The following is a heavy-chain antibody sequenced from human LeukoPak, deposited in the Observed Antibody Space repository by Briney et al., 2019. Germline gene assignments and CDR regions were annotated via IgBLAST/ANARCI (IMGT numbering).Heavy chain of an antibody. V-gene: IGHV3-23*01. J-gene: IGHJ6*03. CDR2: ITADGGST. CDR3: ARVWLRDYMDV. Sequence: PGGSLRLSCEGTGFSFGIYWMSWVRQAPGKGLEWVSAITADGGSTHYTTSVKGRFIISRDTPKNTLSLQMNNLRAEDTAVYFCARVWLRDYMDVWGEGTTVSVSS. D-gene: IGHD5-12*01. CDR1: GFSFGIYW.